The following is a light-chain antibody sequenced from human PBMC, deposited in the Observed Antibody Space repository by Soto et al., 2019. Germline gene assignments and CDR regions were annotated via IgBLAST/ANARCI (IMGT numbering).Light chain of an antibody. CDR1: QSVSSY. V-gene: IGKV3-11*01. Sequence: EIGLTQSPATLSLSPGERATLSCRASQSVSSYLAWYQQKPGQAPRLLIYDASNRATGIPARFSGSGSGTDFTLTISSLEPEDFAVYYCQQRSNWPRITFGPGTKVDIK. CDR3: QQRSNWPRIT. J-gene: IGKJ3*01. CDR2: DAS.